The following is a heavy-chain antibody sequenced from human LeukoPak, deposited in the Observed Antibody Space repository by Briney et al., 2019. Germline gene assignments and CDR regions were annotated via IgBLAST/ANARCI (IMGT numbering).Heavy chain of an antibody. CDR3: AKGLVGTEYFQH. Sequence: GGSLRLSCAASGFTFSSYAMSWVRQAPGKGLEWISTISGSGGGTYYADPVKGRFTISRDNSKNTLSLQVNSLRAEDTAVYHCAKGLVGTEYFQHWGQGTLVTVSS. J-gene: IGHJ1*01. CDR1: GFTFSSYA. V-gene: IGHV3-23*01. CDR2: ISGSGGGT. D-gene: IGHD2-8*02.